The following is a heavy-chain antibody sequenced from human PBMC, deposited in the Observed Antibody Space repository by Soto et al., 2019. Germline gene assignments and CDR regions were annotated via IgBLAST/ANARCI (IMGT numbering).Heavy chain of an antibody. V-gene: IGHV3-23*01. J-gene: IGHJ4*02. D-gene: IGHD5-12*01. CDR2: ISGSGGNT. CDR3: AQLGMTTINRDC. Sequence: EAQLLESGGGLVQPGGSLRLSCAASGFSFDTYAMSWVRQAPGKGLEWVSSISGSGGNTYYADSVKGRFTISRDNSKNILYLQMTSLRAEDTALYYCAQLGMTTINRDCWGQGTQITVYS. CDR1: GFSFDTYA.